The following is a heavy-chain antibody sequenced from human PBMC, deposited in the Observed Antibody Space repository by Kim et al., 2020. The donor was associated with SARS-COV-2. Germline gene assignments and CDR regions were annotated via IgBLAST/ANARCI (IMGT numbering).Heavy chain of an antibody. Sequence: GGSLRLSCAASGFIFSGYGMHWVRQAPGKGLEWVAVIWHDGSNKYYTDSVKGRFTISRDNSKNTLFLQMNSLKSEDTAAYFCATDDEGQPAGSHAFDMWGQGTMVTVSS. V-gene: IGHV3-33*03. J-gene: IGHJ3*02. CDR1: GFIFSGYG. CDR3: ATDDEGQPAGSHAFDM. CDR2: IWHDGSNK. D-gene: IGHD6-13*01.